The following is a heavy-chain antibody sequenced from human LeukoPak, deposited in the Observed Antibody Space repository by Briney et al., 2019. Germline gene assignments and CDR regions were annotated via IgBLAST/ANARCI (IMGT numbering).Heavy chain of an antibody. D-gene: IGHD6-13*01. Sequence: SETLSLTCTVSGGSISSSSYYWGWIRQPPGKGLEWIGSIYYSGSTYYNPSLKSRVTISVDTSKNQFSLKLSSVTAADTAVYYCARDPGIAAATLWWYFDLWGRGTLVTVCS. CDR3: ARDPGIAAATLWWYFDL. J-gene: IGHJ2*01. V-gene: IGHV4-39*07. CDR1: GGSISSSSYY. CDR2: IYYSGST.